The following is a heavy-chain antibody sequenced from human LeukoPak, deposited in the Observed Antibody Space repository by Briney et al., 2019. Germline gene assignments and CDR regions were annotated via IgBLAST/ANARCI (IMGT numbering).Heavy chain of an antibody. J-gene: IGHJ3*01. CDR2: IYTSGT. CDR1: GGSISSYY. CDR3: AGIVATISSGASDF. Sequence: SETLSLTCTVSGGSISSYYWSWIRQSAGKGLEWIGRIYTSGTKYNSSLKSRVTMSVDTSKNQFSLKLSSVIAADTAVYYCAGIVATISSGASDFWGQGTMVTVSS. V-gene: IGHV4-4*07. D-gene: IGHD5-12*01.